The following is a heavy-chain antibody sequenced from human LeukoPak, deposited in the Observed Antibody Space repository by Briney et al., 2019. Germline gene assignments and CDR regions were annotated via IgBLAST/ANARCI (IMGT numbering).Heavy chain of an antibody. CDR3: ARDKGNGDYGDY. D-gene: IGHD1-1*01. V-gene: IGHV3-23*01. CDR2: ISGSGGST. J-gene: IGHJ4*02. CDR1: GFTFSSYA. Sequence: PGGSLRLSCAASGFTFSSYAMSWVRQAPGKGLEWVSAISGSGGSTYYADSVKGRFTISRDNSKNTLYLQMNSLRAEDTAVYYCARDKGNGDYGDYWGQGTLVTVSS.